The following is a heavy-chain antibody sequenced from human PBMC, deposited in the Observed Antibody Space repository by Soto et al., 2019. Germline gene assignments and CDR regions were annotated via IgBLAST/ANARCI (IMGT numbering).Heavy chain of an antibody. J-gene: IGHJ6*02. CDR1: GFTFSSYG. CDR2: ISYDGSNK. Sequence: QVQLVESGGGVVQPGRSLRLSCAASGFTFSSYGMHWVRQAPGKGLEWVAVISYDGSNKYYADSVKGRFTISRDNSKNTLYLQMNSPRAEDTAVYYCAKDLGAALYYGMDVWGQGTTVTVSS. CDR3: AKDLGAALYYGMDV. V-gene: IGHV3-30*18. D-gene: IGHD3-16*01.